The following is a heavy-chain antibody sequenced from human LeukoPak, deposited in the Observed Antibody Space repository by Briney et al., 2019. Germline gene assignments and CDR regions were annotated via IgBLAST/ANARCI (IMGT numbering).Heavy chain of an antibody. Sequence: PSQTLSLTCTVSGGSISSGNYYWSWIRQPAGKGLEWIGRIYTSGSTSYNPSLKSRVTISVDTSKNQFSLRLSSVTAADTAVYYCVRGRLRDGYNKFYYYYHMDVWGKGTTVTVS. CDR3: VRGRLRDGYNKFYYYYHMDV. D-gene: IGHD5-24*01. J-gene: IGHJ6*03. CDR2: IYTSGST. CDR1: GGSISSGNYY. V-gene: IGHV4-61*02.